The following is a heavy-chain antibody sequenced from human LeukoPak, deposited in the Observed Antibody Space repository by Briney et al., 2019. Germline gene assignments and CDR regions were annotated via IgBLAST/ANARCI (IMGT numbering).Heavy chain of an antibody. CDR3: AKSTAVAGNRGMVDY. D-gene: IGHD6-19*01. CDR1: GFTFSSYA. V-gene: IGHV3-23*01. CDR2: ISGSGGST. Sequence: GGSLRLSCAASGFTFSSYAMSWVRQAPGKGLEWVSAISGSGGSTYYADSVKGRFTISRDNSKNTLYLQMNSLRAEDTAVYYCAKSTAVAGNRGMVDYWGQGTLVTVSS. J-gene: IGHJ4*02.